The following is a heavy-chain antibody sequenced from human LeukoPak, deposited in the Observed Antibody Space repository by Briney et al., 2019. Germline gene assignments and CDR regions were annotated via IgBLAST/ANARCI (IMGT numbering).Heavy chain of an antibody. V-gene: IGHV3-30-3*01. Sequence: PGGSLRLSCAASGFTFSSYAMHWVRQAPGKGLEWVAVISYDGSNKYYADSVQGRFTISRDNSKNTLYLQMDSLRAEGTAVYYCARGGSVVVVAAPGDYWGQGTLVTVSS. CDR2: ISYDGSNK. CDR1: GFTFSSYA. J-gene: IGHJ4*02. CDR3: ARGGSVVVVAAPGDY. D-gene: IGHD2-15*01.